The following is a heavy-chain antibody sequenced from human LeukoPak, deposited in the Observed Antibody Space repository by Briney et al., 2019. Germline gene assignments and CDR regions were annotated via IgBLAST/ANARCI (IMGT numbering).Heavy chain of an antibody. CDR3: AREGYYDSPYFDY. CDR1: GFTFSIYS. Sequence: PGGSLRLSWAASGFTFSIYSMNWVSQAPGKGLEWVSYISSSSSTIYYADSVKGRFTISRDNAKNSLYLQMNSLRAEDTAVYYCAREGYYDSPYFDYWGQGTLVTVSS. V-gene: IGHV3-48*01. CDR2: ISSSSSTI. D-gene: IGHD3-22*01. J-gene: IGHJ4*02.